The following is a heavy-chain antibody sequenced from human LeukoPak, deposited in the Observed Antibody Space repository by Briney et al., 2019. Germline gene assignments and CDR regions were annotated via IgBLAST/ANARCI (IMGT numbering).Heavy chain of an antibody. CDR1: GFTFSSYW. J-gene: IGHJ5*02. CDR3: ARDNNSWFDP. CDR2: IKSDGSST. Sequence: GGSLRLPCAASGFTFSSYWIHWVRQAPGKGLVWVSRIKSDGSSTSYADSVQGRFTISRDNAKNTLYLQMNSLRAEDTAVYYCARDNNSWFDPWGQGTLVTVSS. V-gene: IGHV3-74*01.